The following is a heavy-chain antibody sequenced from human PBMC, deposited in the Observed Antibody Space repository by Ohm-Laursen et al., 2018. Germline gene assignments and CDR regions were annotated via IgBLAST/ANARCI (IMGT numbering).Heavy chain of an antibody. CDR1: GFTFTTYG. D-gene: IGHD6-6*01. V-gene: IGHV3-23*01. CDR2: ISGSGDII. CDR3: APHSSSSNY. Sequence: SLRLSCAASGFTFTTYGMAWVRQAPGKGLEWVSAISGSGDIIHYADSVKGRFTISRDNSKNTLYLRMNSLRADDTAVYYCAPHSSSSNYWGQGTLVTVSS. J-gene: IGHJ4*02.